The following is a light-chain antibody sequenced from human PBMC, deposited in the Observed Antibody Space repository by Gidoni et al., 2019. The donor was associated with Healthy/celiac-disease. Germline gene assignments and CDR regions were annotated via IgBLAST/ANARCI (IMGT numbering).Light chain of an antibody. CDR3: QQSYSTLGV. CDR1: QSISSS. V-gene: IGKV1-39*01. Sequence: DIQMTQPPSSLSASVGDRVTITCRASQSISSSLNWYQQKPRKDPKLLIYAASSLRSGVPSRLSGSGSGTDFALTISSLQPEDFATYYCQQSYSTLGVFGGGTKVEIK. J-gene: IGKJ4*01. CDR2: AAS.